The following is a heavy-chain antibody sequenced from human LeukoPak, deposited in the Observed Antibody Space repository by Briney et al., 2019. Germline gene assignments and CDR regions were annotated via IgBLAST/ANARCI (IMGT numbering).Heavy chain of an antibody. D-gene: IGHD6-19*01. V-gene: IGHV1-69*05. CDR2: IIPIFGTA. CDR3: ARGGRSGPDAFDI. CDR1: GGTFSSYA. J-gene: IGHJ3*02. Sequence: ATVKVSCKASGGTFSSYAISWVRQAPGQGLEWMGRIIPIFGTANYARKFQGRVTITTDESTSTAYMELSSLRSEDTAVYYCARGGRSGPDAFDIWGQGTMVTVSS.